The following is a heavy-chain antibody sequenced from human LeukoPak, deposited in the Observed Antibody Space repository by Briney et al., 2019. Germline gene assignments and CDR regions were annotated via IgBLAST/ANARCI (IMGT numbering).Heavy chain of an antibody. CDR1: GFTFSSYE. J-gene: IGHJ6*04. CDR2: ISSSGSTI. D-gene: IGHD3-10*02. Sequence: GGSLRLSCAASGFTFSSYEMNWVRQAPGKGLEWVSYISSSGSTIYYADSVEGRSTISRDNAKNSLYLQMNSLRAEDTAVYYCAELGITMIGGVWGKGTTVTISS. V-gene: IGHV3-48*03. CDR3: AELGITMIGGV.